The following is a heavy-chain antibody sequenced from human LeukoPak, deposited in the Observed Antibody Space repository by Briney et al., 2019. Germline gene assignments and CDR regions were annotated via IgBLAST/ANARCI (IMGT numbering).Heavy chain of an antibody. Sequence: SETLSLTCTVSGGSISSSSYDWGWIRRPPGKGLEWIGSIYYSGSTYYNPSLKSRVTISVDTSKNQFSLKLSSVTAADTAVYYCARHPEPYYTVATFYDYWGQGTLVTVSS. CDR3: ARHPEPYYTVATFYDY. D-gene: IGHD4-17*01. CDR2: IYYSGST. V-gene: IGHV4-39*01. CDR1: GGSISSSSYD. J-gene: IGHJ4*02.